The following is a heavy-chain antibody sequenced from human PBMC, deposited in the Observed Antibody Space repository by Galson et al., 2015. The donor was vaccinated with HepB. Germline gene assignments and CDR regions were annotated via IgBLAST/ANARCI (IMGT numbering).Heavy chain of an antibody. D-gene: IGHD5-12*01. CDR1: GGSISGYY. Sequence: ETLSLTCTVTGGSISGYYWHWIRQSPGKGLEWIGYINHSGYTTYNPSLQSRVTISVDMSRNLFSLRPTSVTAADTARYYCAREYSGSDYWGQGTLVTVSS. J-gene: IGHJ4*02. CDR2: INHSGYT. V-gene: IGHV4-59*01. CDR3: AREYSGSDY.